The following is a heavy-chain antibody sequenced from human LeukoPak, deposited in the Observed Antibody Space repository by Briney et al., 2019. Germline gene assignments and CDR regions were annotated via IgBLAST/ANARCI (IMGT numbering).Heavy chain of an antibody. CDR2: TFYRSQYNN. V-gene: IGHV6-1*01. Sequence: SQTLSLTCALPGDRVSSNSATWNWIRQAPFRGRGWLGKTFYRSQYNNDYAASMTGRIDINAETSKTQFSLQMKSVTPEDTAEYYCARGRGSSADFDYWGQGTLVTVSS. CDR1: GDRVSSNSAT. J-gene: IGHJ4*02. CDR3: ARGRGSSADFDY. D-gene: IGHD6-6*01.